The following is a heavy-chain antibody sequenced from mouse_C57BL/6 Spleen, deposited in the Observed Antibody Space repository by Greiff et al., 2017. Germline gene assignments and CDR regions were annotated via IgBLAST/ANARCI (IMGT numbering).Heavy chain of an antibody. CDR2: IHPNSGST. Sequence: QVQLQQPGAELVKPGASVKLSCKASGYTFTSYWMHWVKQRPGQGLEWIGMIHPNSGSTNYNEKFKSKATLTVDKSSSTAYMQLSSLTSEDSAVYYCAHYYGSSYGYAMDYWGQGTSGTVSS. CDR1: GYTFTSYW. J-gene: IGHJ4*01. CDR3: AHYYGSSYGYAMDY. D-gene: IGHD1-1*01. V-gene: IGHV1-64*01.